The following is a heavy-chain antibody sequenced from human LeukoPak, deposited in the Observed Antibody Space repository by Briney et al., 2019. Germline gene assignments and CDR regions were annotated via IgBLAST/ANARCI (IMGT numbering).Heavy chain of an antibody. CDR2: IKQDGSEK. CDR3: ARDVSGSYPSYMDV. V-gene: IGHV3-7*01. Sequence: GGSLRLSCATSGFTFSSYWMNWVRQAPGKGLEWVANIKQDGSEKHYVDSVKGRFTISRDNAKNSLYLQMNSLRAEDTAVYYCARDVSGSYPSYMDVWGKGTTVTISS. D-gene: IGHD1-26*01. CDR1: GFTFSSYW. J-gene: IGHJ6*03.